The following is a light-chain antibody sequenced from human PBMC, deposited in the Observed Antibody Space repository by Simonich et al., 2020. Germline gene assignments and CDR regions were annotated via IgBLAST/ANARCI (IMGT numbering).Light chain of an antibody. V-gene: IGLV2-18*02. Sequence: QSALTQPPSVSGSPGQSVTISCTGTSSDVGSYNRVSWYQQPPGTAPQLMIYKVSNRPSGVPDRFSGSKSGNTASLTISGLQAEDEADYYCSSYTSSSTLVFGGGTKLTVL. CDR1: SSDVGSYNR. CDR3: SSYTSSSTLV. J-gene: IGLJ3*02. CDR2: KVS.